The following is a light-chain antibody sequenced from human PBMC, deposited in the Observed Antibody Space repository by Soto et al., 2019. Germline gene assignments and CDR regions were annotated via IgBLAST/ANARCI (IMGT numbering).Light chain of an antibody. CDR1: QSVSSIY. Sequence: EIVLTQSPGTLSLSPGERATLSCRASQSVSSIYVAWYQQKPGQAPRLLIYGASSRATGTTDRFSGSGSGIDFTLTSSVPEHDAFSVYYCQQYGRSAITFGGGTKLEIK. V-gene: IGKV3-20*01. CDR3: QQYGRSAIT. CDR2: GAS. J-gene: IGKJ4*01.